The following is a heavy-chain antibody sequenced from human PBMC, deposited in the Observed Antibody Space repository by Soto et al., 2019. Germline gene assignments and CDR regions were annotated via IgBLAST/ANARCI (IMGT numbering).Heavy chain of an antibody. CDR2: IYYSGST. V-gene: IGHV4-59*08. Sequence: QVQLQESGPGLVKPSETLSLTCSVSGGSIGSYYWSWIRQPPGKGLEWIGYIYYSGSTHYNPSLKXRVTISVDTSKNQFSLKLSSVTAADTAVYYCARGGWRQIDYWGQGTLVTVSS. CDR3: ARGGWRQIDY. D-gene: IGHD3-3*01. J-gene: IGHJ4*02. CDR1: GGSIGSYY.